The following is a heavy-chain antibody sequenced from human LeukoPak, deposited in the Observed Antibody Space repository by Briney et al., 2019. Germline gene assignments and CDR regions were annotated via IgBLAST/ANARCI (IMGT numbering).Heavy chain of an antibody. D-gene: IGHD1-26*01. Sequence: PSETLSLTFAGYGPSLSHYYWSWLRQSPHRGLEWIGQINHMGRADYNPSLQSRVTMSVDTSKNQFSLKLNFVNNAYTAVYYCVRGPLRCEWESPINTLFYMGFDFWEQGALVTVPP. CDR3: VRGPLRCEWESPINTLFYMGFDF. V-gene: IGHV4-34*01. J-gene: IGHJ4*02. CDR1: GPSLSHYY. CDR2: INHMGRA.